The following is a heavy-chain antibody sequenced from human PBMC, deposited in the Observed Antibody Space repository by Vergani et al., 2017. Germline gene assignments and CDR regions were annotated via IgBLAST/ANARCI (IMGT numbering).Heavy chain of an antibody. CDR1: GYSLPELT. CDR3: AIVTDDYDSSGYYLYY. J-gene: IGHJ4*02. Sequence: QVQLVQSGSEVRKPGASVKVSCQVSGYSLPELTIHWVRQAPGKGLEWMGGFDPEHGEVTFAHHIQGRVTMTEDRSTDTAYMELSSLRPEDTALYYCAIVTDDYDSSGYYLYYWGQGTLVTVSS. V-gene: IGHV1-24*01. CDR2: FDPEHGEV. D-gene: IGHD3-22*01.